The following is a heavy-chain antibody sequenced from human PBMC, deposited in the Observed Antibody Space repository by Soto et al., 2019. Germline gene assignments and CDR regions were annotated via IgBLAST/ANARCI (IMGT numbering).Heavy chain of an antibody. CDR1: GDRFSSYA. J-gene: IGHJ1*01. Sequence: QVQLAQSGAEVKRPGASVKISCRTSGDRFSSYAFHWVRQAPGQGFEWMGWINAGSGKTKYSQKFQVRASITTDTAANTVYLDLKDLIFEDTALYYCVGVWAYSGWGPGTPVSVS. V-gene: IGHV1-3*01. CDR3: VGVWAYSG. CDR2: INAGSGKT. D-gene: IGHD3-10*01.